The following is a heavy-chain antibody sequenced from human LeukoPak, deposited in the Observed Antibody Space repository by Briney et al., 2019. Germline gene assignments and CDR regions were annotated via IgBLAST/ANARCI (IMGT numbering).Heavy chain of an antibody. CDR3: ARGRYYGMDV. CDR1: GFTFTSYW. CDR2: VNSDGSST. J-gene: IGHJ6*02. Sequence: GGSLRLSCAASGFTFTSYWMHWLRQARGKGLVWVSRVNSDGSSTTYADSVKGRFTISRDNDKNTLYLQMNSLRAEDTAVYYCARGRYYGMDVWGQGRTVTVSS. V-gene: IGHV3-74*01.